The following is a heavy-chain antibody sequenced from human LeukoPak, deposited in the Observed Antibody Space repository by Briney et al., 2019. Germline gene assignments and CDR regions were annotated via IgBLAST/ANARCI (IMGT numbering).Heavy chain of an antibody. D-gene: IGHD6-19*01. CDR1: GYTFTGYY. J-gene: IGHJ4*02. Sequence: ASVKVSCKASGYTFTGYYMHWVRQAPGQGLEWMGWINPNSGGTNCAQKFQGRVTMTRDTSISTAYMELSRLRSDDTAVYYCARGREWLDPTDYWGQGTLVTVSS. CDR3: ARGREWLDPTDY. CDR2: INPNSGGT. V-gene: IGHV1-2*02.